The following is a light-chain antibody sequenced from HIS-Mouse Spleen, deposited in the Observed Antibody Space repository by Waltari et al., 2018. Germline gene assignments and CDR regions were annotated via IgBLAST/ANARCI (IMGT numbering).Light chain of an antibody. Sequence: QSALTQPASVSGSPGQSLTISRTGTTSDVGGYNYVSWYQQHPGKAPKLMIYDVSNRPSGVSNRFSGSKSGNTASLTISGLQAEDEADYYCSSYTSSSTSYVFGTGTKVTVL. CDR2: DVS. CDR1: TSDVGGYNY. CDR3: SSYTSSSTSYV. J-gene: IGLJ1*01. V-gene: IGLV2-14*03.